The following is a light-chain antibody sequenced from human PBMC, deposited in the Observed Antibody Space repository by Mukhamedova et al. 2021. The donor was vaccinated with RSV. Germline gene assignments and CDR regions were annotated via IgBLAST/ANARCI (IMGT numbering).Light chain of an antibody. J-gene: IGKJ1*01. V-gene: IGKV1-39*01. CDR3: QHSYGSSWT. Sequence: WYQRRVHGRAPNLLIYAASTLHTGVPSRFSGSGSGTDVSLTIAGLEPEDFATYYCQHSYGSSWTVGQGTRVEVK. CDR2: AAS.